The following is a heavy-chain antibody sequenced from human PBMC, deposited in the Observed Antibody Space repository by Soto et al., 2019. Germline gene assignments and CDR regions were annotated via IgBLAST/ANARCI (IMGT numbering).Heavy chain of an antibody. J-gene: IGHJ6*03. Sequence: QVQLVESGGGVVQPGRSLRLSCVGSGFSFSSYDMNWVRQAPGTGLECVALMSYDGSKKYYGDSVRGRVNISRDNSKTTLYLQMPNRRPEDTAIYYCAKDLKPGGRWAVGGVEHCMYVWGRGTTVSVSS. D-gene: IGHD3-16*01. V-gene: IGHV3-30*18. CDR1: GFSFSSYD. CDR2: MSYDGSKK. CDR3: AKDLKPGGRWAVGGVEHCMYV.